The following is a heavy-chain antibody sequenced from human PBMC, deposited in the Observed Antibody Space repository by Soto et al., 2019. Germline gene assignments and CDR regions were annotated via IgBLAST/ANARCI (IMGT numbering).Heavy chain of an antibody. CDR3: VRDHPALEY. J-gene: IGHJ4*01. Sequence: PGGSLRLSCSASGFTFSDYAMHWVRQAPGKGLEYVSVIRSDGDRIYYADSVKGRFTISRDNSKNTLFLQMNSLRPDDTAMYYCVRDHPALEYWGHGTLVTVSS. CDR1: GFTFSDYA. CDR2: IRSDGDRI. V-gene: IGHV3-64D*06.